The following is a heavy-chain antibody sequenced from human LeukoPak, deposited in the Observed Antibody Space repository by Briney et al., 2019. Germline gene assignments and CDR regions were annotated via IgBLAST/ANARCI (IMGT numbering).Heavy chain of an antibody. V-gene: IGHV4-4*02. CDR3: ARFVGSSGWFPGENYFDY. CDR1: GGSISSSNW. J-gene: IGHJ4*02. Sequence: KPSETLSLTCAVSGGSISSSNWWSWVRQPPGKGLEWIGEIYHSGSTNYNPSLKSRVTISVDKSKNQFSLRLSSVTAADTAVYYCARFVGSSGWFPGENYFDYWGQGTLVTVSS. CDR2: IYHSGST. D-gene: IGHD6-19*01.